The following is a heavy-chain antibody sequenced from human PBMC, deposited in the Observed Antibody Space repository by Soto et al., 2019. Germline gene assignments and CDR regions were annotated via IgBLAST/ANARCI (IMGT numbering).Heavy chain of an antibody. CDR3: ARFGIIEYCSSTSCSHTDAFDI. Sequence: SETLSLTCTVSGGSISSYYWSWIRQPPGKGLEWIGYIYYSGSTNYNPSLKSRVTISVDTSKNQFSLKLSSVTAADTAVYYCARFGIIEYCSSTSCSHTDAFDIWGQGTMVTVSS. J-gene: IGHJ3*02. D-gene: IGHD2-2*01. CDR1: GGSISSYY. V-gene: IGHV4-59*08. CDR2: IYYSGST.